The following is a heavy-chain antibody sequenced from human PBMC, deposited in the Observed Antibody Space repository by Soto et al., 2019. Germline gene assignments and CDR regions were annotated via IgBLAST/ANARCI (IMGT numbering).Heavy chain of an antibody. CDR3: AKDSEDIMITFGGVIVRRDAFDI. CDR1: GFTFSSSA. J-gene: IGHJ3*02. CDR2: ISGSGGST. D-gene: IGHD3-16*02. Sequence: PGGSLRLSCAASGFTFSSSAMSWVRQAPGKGLEWVSAISGSGGSTYYADSVKVRFTISRDNSKNTLYLQMNSLRAEDTAVYYCAKDSEDIMITFGGVIVRRDAFDIWGQGTMVTVSS. V-gene: IGHV3-23*01.